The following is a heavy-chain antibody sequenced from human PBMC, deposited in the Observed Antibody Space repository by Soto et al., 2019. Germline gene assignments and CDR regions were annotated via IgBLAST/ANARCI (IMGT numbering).Heavy chain of an antibody. CDR3: ARDRVVPAAPYYYYDMDV. D-gene: IGHD2-2*01. J-gene: IGHJ6*02. V-gene: IGHV1-18*01. CDR1: GYTFTSYG. CDR2: ISAYNGNT. Sequence: ASVKFSCKASGYTFTSYGISWVRQAPGQGLEWMGWISAYNGNTNYAQKLQGRVTMTTDTSTSTAYMELRSLRSDDTAVYYCARDRVVPAAPYYYYDMDVWGQGTTVTVSS.